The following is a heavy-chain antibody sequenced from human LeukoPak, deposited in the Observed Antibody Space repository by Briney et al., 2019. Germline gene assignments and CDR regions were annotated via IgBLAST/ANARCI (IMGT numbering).Heavy chain of an antibody. CDR1: GFTFSSYG. CDR3: AKVGSSGSRRGAFDI. V-gene: IGHV3-30*18. J-gene: IGHJ3*02. Sequence: GGSLRLSCAASGFTFSSYGMHWVRQAPGKGLEWVAVISYDGSNTYYADSVKGRFTISRDNSKNTLYLQMNSLRAEDTAVYYCAKVGSSGSRRGAFDIWGQGTMVTVSS. CDR2: ISYDGSNT. D-gene: IGHD3-22*01.